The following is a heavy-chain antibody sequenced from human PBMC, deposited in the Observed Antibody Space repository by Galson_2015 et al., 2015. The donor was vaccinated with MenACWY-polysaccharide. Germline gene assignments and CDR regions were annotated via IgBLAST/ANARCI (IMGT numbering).Heavy chain of an antibody. CDR1: GFSFSTYW. J-gene: IGHJ5*02. D-gene: IGHD6-25*01. CDR2: INADGSAT. V-gene: IGHV3-74*01. Sequence: SLRLSCAASGFSFSTYWMHWVRHAPGKGLVWVSRINADGSATDYADSVRGRFTISRDNAKNTPYLEMNSLRAEDTAVYYCIKAGGRYCGGSSGSFNWSDPWGQGTLVPVSS. CDR3: IKAGGRYCGGSSGSFNWSDP.